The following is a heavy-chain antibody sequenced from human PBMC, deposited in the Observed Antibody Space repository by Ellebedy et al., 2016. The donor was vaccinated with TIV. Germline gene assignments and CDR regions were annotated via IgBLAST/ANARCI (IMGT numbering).Heavy chain of an antibody. CDR1: GGSFSHYY. CDR3: ARGRHSYGYEWLDT. V-gene: IGHV4-34*01. CDR2: INQSGRT. Sequence: SETLSLXXAVYGGSFSHYYWRWIRQPPGKGLEWVGYINQSGRTYYNPSLKSRVTISVDRSRNKFSLELRSVTAADTAVYYCARGRHSYGYEWLDTWGQGTLVTVSS. D-gene: IGHD5-18*01. J-gene: IGHJ5*02.